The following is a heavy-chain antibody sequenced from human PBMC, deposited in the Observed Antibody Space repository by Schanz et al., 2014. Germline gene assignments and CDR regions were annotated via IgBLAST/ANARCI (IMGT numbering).Heavy chain of an antibody. Sequence: VQLVESGGGLVKPGGFLRLSCAASGFTFSTFAMHWVRQAPGKGLEYISAISNNGDSTYYADSVKGRFTISRDNAKNSLYLEMNSLRAEDTALYYCARDRRNADLDYWGQGTLVTVSS. D-gene: IGHD1-1*01. CDR2: ISNNGDST. CDR1: GFTFSTFA. V-gene: IGHV3-64*04. J-gene: IGHJ4*02. CDR3: ARDRRNADLDY.